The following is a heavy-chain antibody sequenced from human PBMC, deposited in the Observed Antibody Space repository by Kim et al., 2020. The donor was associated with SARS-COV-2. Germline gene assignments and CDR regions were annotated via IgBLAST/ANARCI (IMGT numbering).Heavy chain of an antibody. Sequence: QNYADSVRGRFTISRDNSKNTVDLQMNSLGVEDTAVYYCARAREKSFDYWGQGTLVTVSS. CDR3: ARAREKSFDY. J-gene: IGHJ4*02. CDR2: Q. V-gene: IGHV3-33*01.